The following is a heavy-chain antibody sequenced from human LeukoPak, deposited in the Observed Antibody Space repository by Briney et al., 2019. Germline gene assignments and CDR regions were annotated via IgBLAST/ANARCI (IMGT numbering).Heavy chain of an antibody. V-gene: IGHV4-61*02. Sequence: SETLSLTCTVSGGSISSGSYYWSWIRQPAGKGLEWIGRIYTSGSTNYSPSLKSRVTISVDTSKNQFSLKLSSVTAADTAVYYCARVVVPAAPADWFDPWGQGTLVTVSS. CDR1: GGSISSGSYY. CDR3: ARVVVPAAPADWFDP. J-gene: IGHJ5*02. D-gene: IGHD2-2*01. CDR2: IYTSGST.